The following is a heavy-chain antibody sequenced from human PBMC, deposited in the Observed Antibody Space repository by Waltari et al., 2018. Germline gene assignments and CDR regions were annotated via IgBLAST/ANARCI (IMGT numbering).Heavy chain of an antibody. CDR1: DFTLSNAW. CDR3: TTDGPSSSWPPFDY. J-gene: IGHJ4*02. Sequence: EVQLVESGGDLVKPGGSLRLSCTASDFTLSNAWMNWVRQAPGKGLEWVGRIKSKSDGGTTDYAAPVKGRFLISRDDSKNTLYLQMNSLKTEDTAVYYCTTDGPSSSWPPFDYWGQGTLVTVSS. CDR2: IKSKSDGGTT. D-gene: IGHD6-13*01. V-gene: IGHV3-15*07.